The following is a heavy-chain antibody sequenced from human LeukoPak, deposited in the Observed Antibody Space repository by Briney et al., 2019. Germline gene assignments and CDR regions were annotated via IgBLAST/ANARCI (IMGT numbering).Heavy chain of an antibody. D-gene: IGHD3-9*01. CDR2: ISSSSSTI. V-gene: IGHV3-48*01. J-gene: IGHJ4*02. Sequence: GGSLRLSCAASGFTFSSYSMNWVRQAPGKGLEWVSYISSSSSTIYYADSVKGRFTISRDNAKNSLYLQMNSLRAEDTAVYYCARGYDILTGYYRIYWGQGTLVTVSS. CDR1: GFTFSSYS. CDR3: ARGYDILTGYYRIY.